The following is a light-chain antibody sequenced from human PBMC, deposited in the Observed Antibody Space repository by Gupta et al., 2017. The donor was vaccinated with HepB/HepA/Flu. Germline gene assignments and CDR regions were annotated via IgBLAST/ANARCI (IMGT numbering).Light chain of an antibody. Sequence: LTQPPSVAAAPRHKGPNLCPGSSSNIGNNYVSWYQQLPGTAPKLLIYDNNKRPSEIPDRFSGSKSGTSATLGITGLQTGDEADYYCGTWDSSLSAVVFGGGTKLTVL. J-gene: IGLJ2*01. V-gene: IGLV1-51*01. CDR2: DNN. CDR1: SSNIGNNY. CDR3: GTWDSSLSAVV.